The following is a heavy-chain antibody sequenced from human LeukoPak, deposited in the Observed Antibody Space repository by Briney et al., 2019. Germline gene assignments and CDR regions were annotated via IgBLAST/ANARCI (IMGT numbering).Heavy chain of an antibody. Sequence: SGGSLRLSCAASGFTFSSYAMHWVRQAPGKGLEWVAVISYDGSNKYYADSVKGRFTISRDNSKNTLYLQMNSLRAEDTAVYYCARGYDFWSGYYPNWFDPWGQGTLVTVSS. J-gene: IGHJ5*02. D-gene: IGHD3-3*01. CDR3: ARGYDFWSGYYPNWFDP. V-gene: IGHV3-30-3*01. CDR2: ISYDGSNK. CDR1: GFTFSSYA.